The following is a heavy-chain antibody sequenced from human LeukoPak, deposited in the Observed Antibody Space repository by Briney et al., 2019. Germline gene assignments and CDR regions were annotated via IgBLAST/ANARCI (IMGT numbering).Heavy chain of an antibody. D-gene: IGHD2-2*01. Sequence: SETLSLTCTVSGGSISSYYWSWIRQPPGKGLEWIGYIYYSGSTNYNPSLKSRVTISVDTSKNQFSLKLSSVTAADTAVYYCAREYCSSTSCYWFDPWGQGTLVIVSS. V-gene: IGHV4-59*01. CDR3: AREYCSSTSCYWFDP. CDR1: GGSISSYY. CDR2: IYYSGST. J-gene: IGHJ5*02.